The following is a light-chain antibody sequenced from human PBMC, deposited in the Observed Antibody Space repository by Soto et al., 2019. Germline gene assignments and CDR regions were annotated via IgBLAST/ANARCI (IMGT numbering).Light chain of an antibody. Sequence: QSVLTQPPSVSGAAGQRITISCTGSNSNIGAGYDVHWYQQVPGTAPKLLIYSNTKRPSGVPDRFSGSKSDSSASLAITGLPDEDAAYYYCPYRSRSAFHVFGTGTKLTVL. CDR1: NSNIGAGYD. V-gene: IGLV1-40*01. CDR2: SNT. CDR3: PYRSRSAFHV. J-gene: IGLJ1*01.